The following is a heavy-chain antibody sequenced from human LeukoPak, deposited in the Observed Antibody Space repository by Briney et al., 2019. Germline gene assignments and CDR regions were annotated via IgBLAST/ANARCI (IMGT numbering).Heavy chain of an antibody. CDR3: SVNDLWKYSSGWDTGGGFDY. D-gene: IGHD6-19*01. CDR1: GYTFTGHY. Sequence: GASVKVSCEASGYTFTGHYMHWVRQAPGQGLEWMGWINPNSGGTNYAQKFQGRVTMTRDTSISTAYMELSRLRSDDTAVYYCSVNDLWKYSSGWDTGGGFDYWGQGTLVTVSS. V-gene: IGHV1-2*02. J-gene: IGHJ4*02. CDR2: INPNSGGT.